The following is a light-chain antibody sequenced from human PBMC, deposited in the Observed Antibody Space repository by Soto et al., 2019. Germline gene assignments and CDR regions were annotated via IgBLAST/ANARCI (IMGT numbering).Light chain of an antibody. CDR3: TSHAGSNNYV. CDR1: NSDIGSYNF. Sequence: QSALAQPASVSGFPGQSITISCSGTNSDIGSYNFVSWFQKHPGKAPKLIISEVSKRPSGVPDRFSGSKSGNTASLTVSGLQAEDEADYYCTSHAGSNNYVFGTGTKLTVL. V-gene: IGLV2-8*01. CDR2: EVS. J-gene: IGLJ1*01.